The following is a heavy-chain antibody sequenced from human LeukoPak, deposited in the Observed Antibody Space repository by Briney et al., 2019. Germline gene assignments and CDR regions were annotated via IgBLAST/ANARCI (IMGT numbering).Heavy chain of an antibody. J-gene: IGHJ5*02. Sequence: SETLSLTCTVSGGSISSGDYYWSWIRQPPGKGLEWIVYIYYSGSTYYNPSLKSRVTISVDTSKNQFSLKLSSVTAADTAVYYCARDLGAASTNWFDPWGQGTLVTVSS. CDR2: IYYSGST. CDR3: ARDLGAASTNWFDP. V-gene: IGHV4-30-4*01. CDR1: GGSISSGDYY. D-gene: IGHD3-10*01.